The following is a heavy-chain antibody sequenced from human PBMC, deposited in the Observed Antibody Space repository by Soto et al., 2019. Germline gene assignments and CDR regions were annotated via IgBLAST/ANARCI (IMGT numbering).Heavy chain of an antibody. V-gene: IGHV1-2*02. CDR1: GYTFTGYY. Sequence: ASVKVSCKASGYTFTGYYMHWVRQAPGQGLEWMGWINPNSGGTNYAQKFQGRVTMTRDTSISTAYMELSRLRSDDTAVYYCARPPRIAARGGVWNYWGQGTLVTVSS. J-gene: IGHJ4*02. CDR2: INPNSGGT. D-gene: IGHD6-6*01. CDR3: ARPPRIAARGGVWNY.